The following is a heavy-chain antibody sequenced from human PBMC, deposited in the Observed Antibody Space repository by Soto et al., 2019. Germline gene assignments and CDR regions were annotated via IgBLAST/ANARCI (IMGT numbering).Heavy chain of an antibody. V-gene: IGHV3-23*01. J-gene: IGHJ6*03. D-gene: IGHD3-10*01. CDR1: GFTFSSYA. CDR2: ISGSGGST. CDR3: VKDKGSGYYYYMDV. Sequence: EVQLLESGGGLVQPGGSLRLSCAASGFTFSSYAMSWVRQAPGKGLEWVSDISGSGGSTYYADSVKGRFTISRDNSKNALYLQMNCMRAEDTAVYYCVKDKGSGYYYYMDVWGKGSTVTVSS.